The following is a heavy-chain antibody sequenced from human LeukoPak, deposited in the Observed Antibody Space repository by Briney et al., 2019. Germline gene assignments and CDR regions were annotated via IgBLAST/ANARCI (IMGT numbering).Heavy chain of an antibody. V-gene: IGHV1-69*13. D-gene: IGHD2-2*02. CDR1: GYTFTSYD. Sequence: ASVKVSCKASGYTFTSYDINWVRQATGQGLEWMGGIIPIFGTANYAQKFQGRVTITADESTSTAYMELSSLRSEDTAVYYCARDGDCSSTSCYNLPARWFDPWGQGTLVTVSS. J-gene: IGHJ5*02. CDR2: IIPIFGTA. CDR3: ARDGDCSSTSCYNLPARWFDP.